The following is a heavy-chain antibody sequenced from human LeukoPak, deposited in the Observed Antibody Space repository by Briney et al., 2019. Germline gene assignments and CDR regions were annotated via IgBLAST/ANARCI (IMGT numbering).Heavy chain of an antibody. CDR2: ISTYDHDT. CDR1: GYTFTNYG. Sequence: GASVKVSCKASGYTFTNYGISWVRQAPRQGLEWMAWISTYDHDTNYAQKFRGRVTMTTDTSTSTAYMELRSLGSDDTAVYSCVRDYFCSGGTCDDCFDPWGQGTLVTVSS. V-gene: IGHV1-18*01. CDR3: VRDYFCSGGTCDDCFDP. J-gene: IGHJ5*02. D-gene: IGHD2-15*01.